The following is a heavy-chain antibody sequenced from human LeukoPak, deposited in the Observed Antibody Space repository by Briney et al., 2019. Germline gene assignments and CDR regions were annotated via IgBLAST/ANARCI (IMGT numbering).Heavy chain of an antibody. D-gene: IGHD1-26*01. V-gene: IGHV3-53*01. Sequence: GSLRLSCAASGFTVSSSYMSWVRQAPGKGLEWVPVTNSDGSTYYADSVRGRFIISRDSSKNTLYLQMNSLSAEDTAVYYCARESPYDSGGSEDDYWGQGTLVTVSS. J-gene: IGHJ4*02. CDR2: TNSDGST. CDR3: ARESPYDSGGSEDDY. CDR1: GFTVSSSY.